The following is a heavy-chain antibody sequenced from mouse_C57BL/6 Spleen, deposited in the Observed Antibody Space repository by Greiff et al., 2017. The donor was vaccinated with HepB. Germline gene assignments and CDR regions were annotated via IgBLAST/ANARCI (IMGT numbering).Heavy chain of an antibody. CDR3: ARESITPYWYFDV. V-gene: IGHV1-82*01. J-gene: IGHJ1*03. CDR1: GYAFSSSW. Sequence: QVQLQQSGPELVKPGASVKISCKASGYAFSSSWMNWVKQRPGKGLEWIGRIYPGDGDTNYNGKFKGKATLTADKSSSTAYMQLSSLTSEDSAVYFCARESITPYWYFDVWGTGTTVTVSS. CDR2: IYPGDGDT. D-gene: IGHD1-1*01.